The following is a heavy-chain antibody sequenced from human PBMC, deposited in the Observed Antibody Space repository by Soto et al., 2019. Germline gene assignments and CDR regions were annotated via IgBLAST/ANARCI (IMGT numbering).Heavy chain of an antibody. J-gene: IGHJ4*02. CDR2: IKQGGSEK. CDR1: GFTFSSYW. CDR3: ARSPPSSYYGGSGTFDY. D-gene: IGHD3-10*01. V-gene: IGHV3-7*03. Sequence: GGSLRLSCAVSGFTFSSYWMSWVRQAPGKGLEWVATIKQGGSEKYYVDSVKGRFTISGDNAENSLYLQMNSLSAADTAVYYCARSPPSSYYGGSGTFDYWGQGTLVTVSS.